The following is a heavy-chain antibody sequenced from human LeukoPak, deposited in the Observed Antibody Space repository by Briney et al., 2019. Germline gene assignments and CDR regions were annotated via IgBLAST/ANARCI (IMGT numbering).Heavy chain of an antibody. Sequence: PGGSLRLSCAASGFIFSNYAMNWVRQAPGKGLEWVASVSASGGSTYYADSAKGRFTISRDNSKNTLYLQMNSLRAEDTAVYYCANLPGRFDWLLFSGGRNDYWGQGTLVTVSS. CDR2: VSASGGST. V-gene: IGHV3-23*01. J-gene: IGHJ4*02. CDR1: GFIFSNYA. CDR3: ANLPGRFDWLLFSGGRNDY. D-gene: IGHD3-9*01.